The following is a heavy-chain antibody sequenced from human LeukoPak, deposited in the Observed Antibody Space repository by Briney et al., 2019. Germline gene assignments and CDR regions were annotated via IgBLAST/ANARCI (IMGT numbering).Heavy chain of an antibody. V-gene: IGHV3-11*04. D-gene: IGHD2-15*01. CDR1: GFTFSDYY. J-gene: IGHJ4*02. CDR3: SRDGCSGGSCYPDY. CDR2: ISSSGSAI. Sequence: GGSLRLSCAASGFTFSDYYMSWIRQAPGKGLEWVSYISSSGSAIYYADSVKGRFTISRDNAKNSLYLQMNSLRAEDTAVYYCSRDGCSGGSCYPDYWGQGTLVTVSS.